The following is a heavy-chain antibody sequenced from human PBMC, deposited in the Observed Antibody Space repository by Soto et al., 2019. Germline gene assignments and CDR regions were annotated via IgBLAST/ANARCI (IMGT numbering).Heavy chain of an antibody. CDR3: ALELPTRMFAFDI. D-gene: IGHD3-10*02. CDR2: TYYRSKWYN. J-gene: IGHJ3*02. CDR1: GDSVSSNSAA. Sequence: PSQTLSLTCAISGDSVSSNSAAWNLIRQSPSRGLEWLGRTYYRSKWYNDYAVSVKSRITINPDTSKNQFSLQLNSVTPEDTAVYYCALELPTRMFAFDIWGQGTMVTVSS. V-gene: IGHV6-1*01.